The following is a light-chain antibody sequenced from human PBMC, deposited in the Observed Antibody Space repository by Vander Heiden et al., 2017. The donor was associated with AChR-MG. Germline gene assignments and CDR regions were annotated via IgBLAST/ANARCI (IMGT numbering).Light chain of an antibody. CDR3: HQYYSWPRT. J-gene: IGKJ1*01. CDR1: QSFTRK. CDR2: DAA. V-gene: IGKV3-15*01. Sequence: IVMTQSPATLPVSPGERPNLSSRTIQSFTRKLGWYQHKPGQAPRLLIYDAASRAAGISGRCSGRGSGTEFTLTISRLQDEDVAVYYCHQYYSWPRTFGQGTKVEIK.